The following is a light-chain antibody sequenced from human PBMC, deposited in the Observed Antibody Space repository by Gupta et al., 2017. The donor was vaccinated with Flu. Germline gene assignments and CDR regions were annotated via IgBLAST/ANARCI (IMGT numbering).Light chain of an antibody. CDR3: QQSDSNLSIT. CDR2: AAS. Sequence: DIQMTQSPSSLSASVGDRVTITCRASQSISSYLNWYQQKPGKAPKLLIYAASSWQSGVPSRFSGSGSGTDFTLTISSLQPEDFATYYCQQSDSNLSITFGGGTKVEIK. CDR1: QSISSY. J-gene: IGKJ4*01. V-gene: IGKV1-39*01.